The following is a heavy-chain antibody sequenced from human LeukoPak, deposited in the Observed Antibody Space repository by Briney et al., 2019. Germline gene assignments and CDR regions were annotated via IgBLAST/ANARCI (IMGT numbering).Heavy chain of an antibody. V-gene: IGHV4-59*08. D-gene: IGHD1-14*01. Sequence: PSETPSLSCTVSGGSINTYWWSWIRQPPGKGLEWIAYIYSTGSTNYNPSLKSRVTISMDTSKNQFSLTLSSVTAADTAVYYCARQPGGTAAFDLWGQGTMVTVSS. CDR2: IYSTGST. CDR1: GGSINTYW. J-gene: IGHJ3*01. CDR3: ARQPGGTAAFDL.